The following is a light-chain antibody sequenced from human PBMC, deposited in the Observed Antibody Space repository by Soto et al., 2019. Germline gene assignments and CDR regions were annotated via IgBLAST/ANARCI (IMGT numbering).Light chain of an antibody. V-gene: IGKV3-20*01. CDR3: QQYGSSGT. Sequence: EIVMTQSPATLSVSPGERATLSFRASQSVSSDLAWYQQRPGQAPRLLIYGASSRATGIPDRFSGSGSGTEFTLTISRLEPEDFAVYYCQQYGSSGTFGQGTKVDI. CDR1: QSVSSD. J-gene: IGKJ1*01. CDR2: GAS.